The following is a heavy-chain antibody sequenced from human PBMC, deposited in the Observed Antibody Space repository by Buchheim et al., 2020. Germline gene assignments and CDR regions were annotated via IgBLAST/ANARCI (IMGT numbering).Heavy chain of an antibody. Sequence: QVQLVQSGAEVKKPGASVKVSCKASGYTFTSYYMHWVRQAPGQGLEWMGIINPSGGSTSYAQKFQGRVTMTRDTSTSTVYMELSSLGSEDTAVYYCARSSPGIAAAGTKGGNWFDPWGQGTL. CDR2: INPSGGST. J-gene: IGHJ5*02. CDR1: GYTFTSYY. D-gene: IGHD6-13*01. CDR3: ARSSPGIAAAGTKGGNWFDP. V-gene: IGHV1-46*03.